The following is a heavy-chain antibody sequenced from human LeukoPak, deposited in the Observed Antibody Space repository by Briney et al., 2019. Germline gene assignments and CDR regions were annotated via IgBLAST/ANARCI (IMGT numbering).Heavy chain of an antibody. CDR2: FDPEDGGT. CDR3: ATNTRGPYYYDSSGYYPTLDY. CDR1: GYTLTELS. Sequence: ASVKVSCKVSGYTLTELSMHWVRQAPGKGLEWMGGFDPEDGGTIFAQKFQGRVTMTEDTSTDTAYMELSSLRSEDTAVYYCATNTRGPYYYDSSGYYPTLDYWGQGTLVTVSS. D-gene: IGHD3-22*01. J-gene: IGHJ4*02. V-gene: IGHV1-24*01.